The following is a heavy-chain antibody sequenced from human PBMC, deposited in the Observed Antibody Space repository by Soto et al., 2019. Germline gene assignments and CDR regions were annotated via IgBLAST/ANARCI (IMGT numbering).Heavy chain of an antibody. V-gene: IGHV3-9*01. CDR2: ITWNSVAL. D-gene: IGHD3-9*01. J-gene: IGHJ4*02. Sequence: VQLVESGGGLVRPGASLRLSCAASGFTFDDHAMHWVRQAPGKGLEWISAITWNSVALDYADSVKGRFTISRDNAKNSLYLQMNSLRPEDTALYYCAKERVRDFDGWGQGTLVTVSS. CDR3: AKERVRDFDG. CDR1: GFTFDDHA.